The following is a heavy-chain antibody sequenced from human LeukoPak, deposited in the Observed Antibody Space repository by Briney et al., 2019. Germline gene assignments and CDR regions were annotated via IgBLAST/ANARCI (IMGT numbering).Heavy chain of an antibody. J-gene: IGHJ4*02. D-gene: IGHD4-17*01. V-gene: IGHV3-11*01. CDR3: AKSPTTVTTRYFDY. CDR1: GFTFSDYY. CDR2: ISGRGGTI. Sequence: GGSLRLSCAASGFTFSDYYMSWIRQAPGKGLEWVSYISGRGGTIYYAESVKGRFTISRDNANNSLYLQLNSLRVEDTAVYYCAKSPTTVTTRYFDYWGQGTLVTVSS.